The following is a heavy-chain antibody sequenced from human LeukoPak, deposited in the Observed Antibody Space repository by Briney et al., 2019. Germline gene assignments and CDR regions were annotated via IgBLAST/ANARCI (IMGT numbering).Heavy chain of an antibody. CDR2: INWYDGST. CDR3: ARENPFYDSSGYYYPIAFDY. CDR1: GFTFLEYG. D-gene: IGHD3-22*01. J-gene: IGHJ4*02. Sequence: VGALRLSCAASGFTFLEYGMNGVRQAPGKGREWVAGINWYDGSTGYADTVKGRFTIARDNAKNSLYLQMNSLRAEDMAVYYCARENPFYDSSGYYYPIAFDYWGQGTLVTVSS. V-gene: IGHV3-20*04.